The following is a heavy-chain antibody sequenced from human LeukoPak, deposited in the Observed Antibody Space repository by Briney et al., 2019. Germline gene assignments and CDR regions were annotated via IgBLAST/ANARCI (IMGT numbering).Heavy chain of an antibody. D-gene: IGHD5-18*01. J-gene: IGHJ3*02. Sequence: SETLSLTCTVSGGSISSYYWSWIRQPPGKGLEWIEYIYYSGSTNYNPSLKSRVTISVDTSKNQFSLKLSSVTAADTAVYYCATERGYSYGQGAFDIWGQGTMVTVSS. CDR3: ATERGYSYGQGAFDI. CDR2: IYYSGST. CDR1: GGSISSYY. V-gene: IGHV4-59*01.